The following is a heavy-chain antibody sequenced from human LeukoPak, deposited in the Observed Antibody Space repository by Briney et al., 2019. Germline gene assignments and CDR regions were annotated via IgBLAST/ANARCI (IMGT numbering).Heavy chain of an antibody. CDR3: ALIGVVIPPDTYDV. Sequence: GGSLRLSFSAFGFTFGDYAFHWVRQAPGKGLEWLAFIRYDGSDSYYADSVKGRFTISRDNSKKTLYLQMDSLRTEDTAFYYCALIGVVIPPDTYDVWGQGTLVTVSS. J-gene: IGHJ3*01. V-gene: IGHV3-30*02. CDR2: IRYDGSDS. CDR1: GFTFGDYA. D-gene: IGHD2-21*01.